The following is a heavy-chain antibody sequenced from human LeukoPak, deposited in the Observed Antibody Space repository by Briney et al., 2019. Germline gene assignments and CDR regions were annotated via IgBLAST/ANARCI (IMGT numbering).Heavy chain of an antibody. CDR2: INPNSGGT. V-gene: IGHV1-2*02. CDR1: GYTFTGYY. J-gene: IGHJ4*02. Sequence: GASVKVSCKASGYTFTGYYVHWVRQAPGQGLEWMGWINPNSGGTNYAQKFQGRVTMTRDTSISTAYMELSRLRSDDTAVYYCARGADVLRYFDWLLSIDYWGQGTLVTVSS. CDR3: ARGADVLRYFDWLLSIDY. D-gene: IGHD3-9*01.